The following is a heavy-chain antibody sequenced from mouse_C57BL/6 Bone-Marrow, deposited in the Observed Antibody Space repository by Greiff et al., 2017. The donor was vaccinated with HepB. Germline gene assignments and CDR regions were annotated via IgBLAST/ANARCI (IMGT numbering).Heavy chain of an antibody. J-gene: IGHJ1*03. CDR3: ASDGYSLYWYFDV. D-gene: IGHD2-3*01. CDR2: IDPSDSYT. V-gene: IGHV1-69*01. CDR1: GYTFTSYW. Sequence: QVQLQQPGAELVMPGASVKLSCKASGYTFTSYWMHWVKQRPGQGLEWIGEIDPSDSYTNHNQKFKGKSTLTVDKSSSTAYMQLSSLTSEDSAVYYCASDGYSLYWYFDVWGTGTTVTVSS.